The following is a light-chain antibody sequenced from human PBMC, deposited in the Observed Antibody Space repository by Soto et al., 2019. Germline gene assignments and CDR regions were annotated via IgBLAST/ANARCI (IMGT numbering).Light chain of an antibody. Sequence: QSALTQPPSASGSPGQSVTISCTGTSSDVGGYDLVSWYQQHPGKAPKLMIYEVNKRPSGVPDRFSGSKSGNTASLTVSGLQAEDEADYYCSSYAGSNNYVFGTGTKLTVL. CDR2: EVN. V-gene: IGLV2-8*01. CDR1: SSDVGGYDL. J-gene: IGLJ1*01. CDR3: SSYAGSNNYV.